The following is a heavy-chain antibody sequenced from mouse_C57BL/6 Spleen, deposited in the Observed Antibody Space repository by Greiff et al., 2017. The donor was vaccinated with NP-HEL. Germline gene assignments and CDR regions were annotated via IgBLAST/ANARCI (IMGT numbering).Heavy chain of an antibody. J-gene: IGHJ4*01. D-gene: IGHD1-1*01. CDR3: TRGITTAHYYAMDY. Sequence: VQLQQSGAELVRPGASVTLSCKASGYTFTDYEMHWVKQTPVHGLEWIGAIDPETGGTAYNQKFKGKAILTADKSSSTAYMELRSLTSEDSAVYYCTRGITTAHYYAMDYWGQGTSVTVSS. CDR1: GYTFTDYE. V-gene: IGHV1-15*01. CDR2: IDPETGGT.